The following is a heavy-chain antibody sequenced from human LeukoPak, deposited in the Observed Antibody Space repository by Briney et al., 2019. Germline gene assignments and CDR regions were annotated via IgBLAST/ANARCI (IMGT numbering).Heavy chain of an antibody. V-gene: IGHV1-3*01. CDR2: INAGNGNT. CDR3: ARRPQLLFRYDAFDI. CDR1: GYTFTSYA. D-gene: IGHD2-2*01. Sequence: ASVKVSCKASGYTFTSYAIHWVRQAPGQRLEWMGWINAGNGNTKYSQKFQGRVTMTTDTSTSTAYMELRSLRSDDTAVYYCARRPQLLFRYDAFDIWGQGTMVTVSS. J-gene: IGHJ3*02.